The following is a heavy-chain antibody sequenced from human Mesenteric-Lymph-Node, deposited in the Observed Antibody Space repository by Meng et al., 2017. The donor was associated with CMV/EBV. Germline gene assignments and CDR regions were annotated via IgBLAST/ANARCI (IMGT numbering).Heavy chain of an antibody. CDR1: GFTFSSYE. CDR3: ARDRGYFDY. CDR2: ISSSGGTI. V-gene: IGHV3-48*03. Sequence: GESLKISCAASGFTFSSYEMNWVRQAPGKGLEWVSYISSSGGTIYDADSVKGRFTISRDLSKNTLYLQMNSLRVEDTAVYYCARDRGYFDYWGQGTLVTVSS. J-gene: IGHJ4*02.